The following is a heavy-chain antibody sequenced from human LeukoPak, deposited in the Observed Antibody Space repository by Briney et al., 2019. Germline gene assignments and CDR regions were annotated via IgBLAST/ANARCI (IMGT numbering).Heavy chain of an antibody. J-gene: IGHJ3*02. CDR3: ASPHSSGWYGDAFDI. Sequence: ASVKVSCKASGYTFTNHYMHWVRQAPGQGLEWMGWINPNSGGTNYAQKFQGRVTMTRDTSISTAYMELSRLRSDDTAVYYCASPHSSGWYGDAFDIWGQGTMVTVSS. CDR1: GYTFTNHY. V-gene: IGHV1-2*02. CDR2: INPNSGGT. D-gene: IGHD6-19*01.